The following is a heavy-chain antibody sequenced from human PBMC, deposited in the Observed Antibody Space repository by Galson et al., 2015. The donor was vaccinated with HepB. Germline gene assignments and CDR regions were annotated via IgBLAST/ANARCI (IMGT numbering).Heavy chain of an antibody. CDR2: ISSSGSTI. CDR3: ARESRGNYYYGMDV. J-gene: IGHJ6*02. Sequence: SLRLSCAASGFTFSSYEMNWVRQAPGKGLEWVSYISSSGSTIYYADSVKGRFTISRDNAKNSLYLQMNSLRAEDTAVYYCARESRGNYYYGMDVWGQGTTVTVSS. CDR1: GFTFSSYE. D-gene: IGHD2-2*01. V-gene: IGHV3-48*03.